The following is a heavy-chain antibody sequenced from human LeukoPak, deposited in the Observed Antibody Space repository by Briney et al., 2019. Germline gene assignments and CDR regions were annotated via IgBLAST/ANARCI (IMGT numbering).Heavy chain of an antibody. V-gene: IGHV4-4*02. J-gene: IGHJ4*01. D-gene: IGHD5-12*01. CDR3: ASHSGYDRD. CDR1: GGSITSTNW. Sequence: SETLSLTCGVSGGSITSTNWWSWVRQPPGQGLEWIGYIQNNGKIYYNPSLKTRVTISADTSKNQFSLKLTSVIAADTAVYYCASHSGYDRDWGQGTLVTVTS. CDR2: IQNNGKI.